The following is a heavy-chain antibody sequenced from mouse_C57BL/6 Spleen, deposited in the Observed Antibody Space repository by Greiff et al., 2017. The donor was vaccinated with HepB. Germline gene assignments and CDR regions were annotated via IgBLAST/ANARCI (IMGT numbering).Heavy chain of an antibody. CDR1: GFTFSSYA. Sequence: EVKLVESGGGLVKPGGSLKLSCAASGFTFSSYAMSWVRQTPEKRLEWVATISDGGSYTYYPDNVKGRFTISRDNAKNNLYLQMSHLKSEDTAMYYCARDRNYSNYGWFAYWGQGTLVTVSA. CDR3: ARDRNYSNYGWFAY. CDR2: ISDGGSYT. D-gene: IGHD2-5*01. V-gene: IGHV5-4*01. J-gene: IGHJ3*01.